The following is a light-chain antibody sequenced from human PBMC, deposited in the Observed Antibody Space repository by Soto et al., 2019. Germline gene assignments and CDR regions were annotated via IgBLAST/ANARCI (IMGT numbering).Light chain of an antibody. CDR1: SSDVGAYKY. V-gene: IGLV2-14*01. J-gene: IGLJ1*01. Sequence: QSVLTQPASVSGSPGQSITISCTGTSSDVGAYKYVSWYQQHPGKAPKVMIYEVSNRPSGVSNRFSGSKSGNTASLAISGLQAEDEADYFCSSYSGSSTLFVFGTGIKVTVL. CDR3: SSYSGSSTLFV. CDR2: EVS.